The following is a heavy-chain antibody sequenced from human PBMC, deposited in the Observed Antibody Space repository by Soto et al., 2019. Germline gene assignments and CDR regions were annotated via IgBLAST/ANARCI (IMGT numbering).Heavy chain of an antibody. CDR2: ISAYNGNT. CDR3: ARAGTSGEGGMYWDFLIRPRGMDV. J-gene: IGHJ6*02. Sequence: GASVKVSCQASGYTFTSYGISWVRQAPGQGLEWMGWISAYNGNTNYAQKPQGRVTMTTDTATSTAYMELRSLRSDDTAVYYWARAGTSGEGGMYWDFLIRPRGMDVWGQGTTVTVSS. CDR1: GYTFTSYG. V-gene: IGHV1-18*04. D-gene: IGHD3-3*01.